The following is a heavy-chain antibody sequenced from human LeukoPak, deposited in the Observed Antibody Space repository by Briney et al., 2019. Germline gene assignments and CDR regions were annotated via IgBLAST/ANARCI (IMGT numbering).Heavy chain of an antibody. Sequence: GESLKISCKGSGYSFTSYWIGWVRQMPGKGLEWMGIIYPGEYDIRYSPSFQGQVTISADKSISTAYLQWSSLKASDTAMYYCARLRGSGSYFSYYMDVWGKGTTVTISS. J-gene: IGHJ6*03. CDR1: GYSFTSYW. V-gene: IGHV5-51*01. CDR3: ARLRGSGSYFSYYMDV. D-gene: IGHD3-10*01. CDR2: IYPGEYDI.